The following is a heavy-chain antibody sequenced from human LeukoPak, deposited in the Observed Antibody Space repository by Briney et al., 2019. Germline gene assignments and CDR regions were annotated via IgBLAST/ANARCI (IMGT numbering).Heavy chain of an antibody. CDR3: ARVGYCSTGNCYSDWFDP. D-gene: IGHD2-15*01. CDR1: GYTFTGYY. CDR2: INPHSGGT. J-gene: IGHJ5*02. Sequence: ASVKVSCKASGYTFTGYYAHWVRQAPGQGLEWMGWINPHSGGTDYAQKFQGRVTMTRDTSISTAYMELSRLRFDDTAVYYCARVGYCSTGNCYSDWFDPWGQGTLVTVSS. V-gene: IGHV1-2*02.